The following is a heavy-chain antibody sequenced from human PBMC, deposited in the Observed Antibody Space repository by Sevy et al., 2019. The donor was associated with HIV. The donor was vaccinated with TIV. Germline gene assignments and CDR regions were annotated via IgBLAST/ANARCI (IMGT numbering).Heavy chain of an antibody. V-gene: IGHV4-61*01. CDR3: AGAAPDYYYAMDV. CDR2: HFYSAST. J-gene: IGHJ6*02. CDR1: GGSVSSGSHY. D-gene: IGHD2-15*01. Sequence: SETLSLTCTVSGGSVSSGSHYWSWIRQPPGKGLEWIGYHFYSASTTYNPSLKSRVTISVDKSKNQFSLKLSSVTAADTAVYYCAGAAPDYYYAMDVWGQGTTVTVSS.